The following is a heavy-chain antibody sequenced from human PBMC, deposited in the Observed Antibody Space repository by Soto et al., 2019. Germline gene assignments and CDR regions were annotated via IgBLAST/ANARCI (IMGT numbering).Heavy chain of an antibody. J-gene: IGHJ5*02. CDR1: GFTFTSYS. V-gene: IGHV3-48*01. Sequence: EVQLMESGGGLVQPGGSLRLSCTASGFTFTSYSINWVRQAPGQGLEWISYISSTSATIYYAESVRGRFTVSRDNAKNSVYLQMNSLRAEDTAVYFCARAKSLKYNWFDTCGQGTPVTVSS. CDR3: ARAKSLKYNWFDT. CDR2: ISSTSATI.